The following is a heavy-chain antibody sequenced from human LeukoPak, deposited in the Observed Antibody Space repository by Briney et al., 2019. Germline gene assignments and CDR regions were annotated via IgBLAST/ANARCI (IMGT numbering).Heavy chain of an antibody. J-gene: IGHJ5*02. V-gene: IGHV4-59*01. CDR1: GGSISSYY. CDR3: ARDYCSSTSFHAAKNWFDR. CDR2: ISFSGST. D-gene: IGHD2-2*01. Sequence: PSETLSLTCTVSGGSISSYYWSWIRQPPGKGLEWIGPISFSGSTNYNPSLKSRVTISVDTSKKQFSLKLISLTAADTAKYYCARDYCSSTSFHAAKNWFDRWGQGTLVTVSS.